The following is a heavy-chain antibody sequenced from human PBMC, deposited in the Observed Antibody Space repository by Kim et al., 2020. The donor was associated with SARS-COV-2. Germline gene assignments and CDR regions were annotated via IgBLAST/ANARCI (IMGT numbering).Heavy chain of an antibody. CDR2: IYYSGST. V-gene: IGHV4-59*13. Sequence: SETLSLTCTVSGGSISSYYWSWIRQPPGKGLEWIGYIYYSGSTNYNPSLKSRVTISVDTSKNQFSLKLSSVTAADTAVYYCAVDGSGHAFDYWGQGTLVTVSS. CDR3: AVDGSGHAFDY. CDR1: GGSISSYY. J-gene: IGHJ4*02. D-gene: IGHD6-19*01.